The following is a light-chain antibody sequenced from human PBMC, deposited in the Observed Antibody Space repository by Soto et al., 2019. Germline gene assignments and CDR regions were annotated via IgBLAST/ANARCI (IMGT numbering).Light chain of an antibody. CDR2: DAS. Sequence: DIQMTQSPSTLSASVGDRVTITCRASQSISSWLAWYQQKPGKAPKLLIYDASSLESGVPSRLSGSGSGTEFTLTISSLQPDDFATYYCQQYNSYSLITFGQGTRLE. CDR3: QQYNSYSLIT. CDR1: QSISSW. J-gene: IGKJ5*01. V-gene: IGKV1-5*01.